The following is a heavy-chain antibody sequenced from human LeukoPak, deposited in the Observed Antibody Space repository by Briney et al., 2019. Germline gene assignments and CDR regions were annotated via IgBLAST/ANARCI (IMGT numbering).Heavy chain of an antibody. CDR1: GFTFSGSA. V-gene: IGHV3-73*01. Sequence: GGSLRLSCAASGFTFSGSAMHWVRQASGKGLEWVGRIRSKANSYATAYAASVKGRFTISRDDSKNTAYLQMNSLKTEDTAVYYYTRLVYYYDSSGYSAWGQGTLVTVSS. CDR2: IRSKANSYAT. J-gene: IGHJ4*02. D-gene: IGHD3-22*01. CDR3: TRLVYYYDSSGYSA.